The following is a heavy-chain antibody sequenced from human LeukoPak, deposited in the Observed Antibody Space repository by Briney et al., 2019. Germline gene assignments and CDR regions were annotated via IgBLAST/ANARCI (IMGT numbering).Heavy chain of an antibody. CDR3: ARDRHYYDSSGYFYYFDY. Sequence: GGSLRLSCAASGFTFSSYSMNWVRQAPGKGLEWVSSISSSSSYIYYADSVEGRFTISRDNAKNSPYLQMNSLRAEDTAVYYCARDRHYYDSSGYFYYFDYWGQGTLVTVSS. V-gene: IGHV3-21*01. J-gene: IGHJ4*02. CDR1: GFTFSSYS. D-gene: IGHD3-22*01. CDR2: ISSSSSYI.